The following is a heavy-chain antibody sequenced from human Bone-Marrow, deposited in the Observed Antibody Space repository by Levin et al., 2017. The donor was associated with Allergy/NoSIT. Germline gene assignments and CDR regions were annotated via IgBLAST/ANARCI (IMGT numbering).Heavy chain of an antibody. CDR3: ARVRRGIVASTGFDY. CDR2: IIPAFGTP. V-gene: IGHV1-69*06. Sequence: GASVKVSCKTFGGTFNSHAFTWVRQAPGQGLEWLGGIIPAFGTPNHAQKFQDRITFIADKSTSTVYMELTGLTSGDTDVYYCARVRRGIVASTGFDYWGQGTLVTVSS. J-gene: IGHJ4*02. D-gene: IGHD1-26*01. CDR1: GGTFNSHA.